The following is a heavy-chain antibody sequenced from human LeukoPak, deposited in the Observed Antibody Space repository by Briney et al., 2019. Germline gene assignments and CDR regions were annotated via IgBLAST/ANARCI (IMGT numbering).Heavy chain of an antibody. CDR1: GGSISSGSYY. CDR2: IYTSGST. D-gene: IGHD5-18*01. V-gene: IGHV4-61*02. CDR3: ARGAAMASRYYYYYYMDV. Sequence: SQTLSLTCTVSGGSISSGSYYWNWIRQPAGKGLEWIGRIYTSGSTNYNPSLKSRVTISVDTSKNQFSLKLSSVTAADTAVYYCARGAAMASRYYYYYYMDVWGKGTTVTISS. J-gene: IGHJ6*03.